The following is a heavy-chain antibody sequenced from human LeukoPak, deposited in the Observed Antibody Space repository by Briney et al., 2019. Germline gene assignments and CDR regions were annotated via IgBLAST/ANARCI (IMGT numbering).Heavy chain of an antibody. CDR1: GFTFSDYY. J-gene: IGHJ4*02. D-gene: IGHD4-23*01. Sequence: GGSLRLSCAASGFTFSDYYMSWMRQAPGRGLEWVSYISSSGSTIYYADSVKGRFTISRDNAKNSLYLQMNSLRAEDTAVYYCATATPGVTMIQREPTSRWGQGTLVTVSS. CDR3: ATATPGVTMIQREPTSR. CDR2: ISSSGSTI. V-gene: IGHV3-11*01.